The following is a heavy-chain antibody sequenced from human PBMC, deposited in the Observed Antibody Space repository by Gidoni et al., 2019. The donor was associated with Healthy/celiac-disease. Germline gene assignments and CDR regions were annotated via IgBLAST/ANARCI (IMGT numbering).Heavy chain of an antibody. D-gene: IGHD6-6*01. V-gene: IGHV4-39*01. CDR1: GGSISSSSYY. Sequence: QLQLQESGPGLVKPSETLSLTCTVSGGSISSSSYYWGWIRQPPGKGLEWIGSIYYSGSTYYNPSLKSRVTISVDTSKNQFSLKLSSVTAADTAVYYCARGSSSLILGFDPWGQGTLVTVSS. CDR3: ARGSSSLILGFDP. CDR2: IYYSGST. J-gene: IGHJ5*02.